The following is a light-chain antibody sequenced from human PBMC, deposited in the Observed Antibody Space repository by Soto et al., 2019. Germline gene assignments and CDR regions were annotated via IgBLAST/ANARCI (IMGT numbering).Light chain of an antibody. CDR1: QSVSSN. CDR2: GAS. V-gene: IGKV3-15*01. Sequence: EIVMTQSPATLSVSPGDSATLSCRASQSVSSNLAWYQQKPGQSPRLLIIGASTRATGIPARFSGSGSGTEFTLTTSSLQSEDFAGYYCQQYNNWPPTFGQGTKVEIK. J-gene: IGKJ1*01. CDR3: QQYNNWPPT.